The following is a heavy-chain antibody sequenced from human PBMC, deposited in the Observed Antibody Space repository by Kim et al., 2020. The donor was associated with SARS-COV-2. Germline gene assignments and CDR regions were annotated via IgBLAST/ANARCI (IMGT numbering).Heavy chain of an antibody. Sequence: GGSLRLSCATSGFTFSGDEMHLFRHAVGKGLEWLAFITKISTNIYYADAVEGRFTISRDNAKNSLFLQMNSLRDEDTALYYCVRDRMGGAFDMWGQGTMVTVSS. V-gene: IGHV3-48*02. CDR1: GFTFSGDE. D-gene: IGHD3-16*01. CDR3: VRDRMGGAFDM. J-gene: IGHJ3*02. CDR2: ITKISTNI.